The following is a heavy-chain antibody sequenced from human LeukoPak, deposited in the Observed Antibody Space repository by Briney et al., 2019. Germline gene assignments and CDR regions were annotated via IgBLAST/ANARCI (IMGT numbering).Heavy chain of an antibody. J-gene: IGHJ4*02. CDR3: ARDPDIVVVPAAYRGLSGGFDY. CDR1: GFTFSSYG. CDR2: IWYDGSNK. Sequence: GGSLRLSCAASGFTFSSYGMHRVRQAPGKGLEWVAVIWYDGSNKYYADSVKGRFTISRDNSKNTLYLQMNSLRAEDTAVYYCARDPDIVVVPAAYRGLSGGFDYWGQGTLVTVSS. V-gene: IGHV3-33*08. D-gene: IGHD2-2*01.